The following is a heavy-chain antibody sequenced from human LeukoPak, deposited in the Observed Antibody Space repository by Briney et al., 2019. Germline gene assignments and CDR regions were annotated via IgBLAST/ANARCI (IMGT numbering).Heavy chain of an antibody. CDR1: GFAFSGSA. Sequence: GGSLKLSCAASGFAFSGSAVHWVRQASGKGLEWVGRIRTKGYTYATAYAASLKGRFTISRDDSKNTAYLQMNSLRPEDTAVYYCAKGRSSGYPYAFDIWGQGTMVTVSP. CDR3: AKGRSSGYPYAFDI. CDR2: IRTKGYTYAT. J-gene: IGHJ3*02. D-gene: IGHD3-22*01. V-gene: IGHV3-73*01.